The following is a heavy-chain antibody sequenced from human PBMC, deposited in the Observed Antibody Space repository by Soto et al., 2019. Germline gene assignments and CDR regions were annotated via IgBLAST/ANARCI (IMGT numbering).Heavy chain of an antibody. Sequence: ASVKVSCKASGYTFTSYGISWVRQAPGQGLEWMGWISAYNGNTNYAQKLQGRVTMPTDTSTSTAYMELRSLRSDDTAVYYCAREVYCSSTSCPPNFDYWGQGTLVTVSS. CDR1: GYTFTSYG. CDR2: ISAYNGNT. D-gene: IGHD2-2*01. J-gene: IGHJ4*02. CDR3: AREVYCSSTSCPPNFDY. V-gene: IGHV1-18*01.